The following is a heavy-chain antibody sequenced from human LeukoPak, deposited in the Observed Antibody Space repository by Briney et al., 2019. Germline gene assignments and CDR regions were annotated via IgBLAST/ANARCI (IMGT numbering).Heavy chain of an antibody. D-gene: IGHD6-6*01. V-gene: IGHV3-30*04. CDR1: GFTFSSYA. Sequence: GGSLRLSCAASGFTFSSYAMHWVRQAPGKGLEWVAVISYDGSNKYYADSVKGRFTISRDNSKNTLYLQMNSLRAEDTAVYYCARGYSSSPPSYWGQGTLVTVSS. J-gene: IGHJ4*02. CDR3: ARGYSSSPPSY. CDR2: ISYDGSNK.